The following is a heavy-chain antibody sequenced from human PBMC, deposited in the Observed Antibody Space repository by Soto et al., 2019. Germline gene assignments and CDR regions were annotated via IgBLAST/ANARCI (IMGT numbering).Heavy chain of an antibody. V-gene: IGHV3-33*01. D-gene: IGHD1-7*01. Sequence: GGSLRLSCAVPGGIFHGYGMHWVRQAPGKGLEWVAIIRFDGSNEEYADSVKGRFTISRDNSKNTLYLQMNTLGAEDTAVYYCARDGIGGTVSPGYPDYSGRGPFVSVSS. CDR3: ARDGIGGTVSPGYPDY. J-gene: IGHJ4*02. CDR1: GGIFHGYG. CDR2: IRFDGSNE.